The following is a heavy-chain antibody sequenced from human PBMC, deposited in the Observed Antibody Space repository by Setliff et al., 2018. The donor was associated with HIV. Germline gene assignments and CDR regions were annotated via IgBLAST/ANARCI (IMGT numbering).Heavy chain of an antibody. CDR3: AKGEYYYDSSGYYLDY. D-gene: IGHD3-22*01. CDR1: GFTFSSYA. CDR2: ISGSGGST. J-gene: IGHJ4*02. Sequence: GGSLRLSCAASGFTFSSYAMSWVRQAPGKGLEWVSAISGSGGSTYYADSVKGRFTISRDNSKSTLYLQMNSLRAEDTAVYYCAKGEYYYDSSGYYLDYWGQGTLVTVSS. V-gene: IGHV3-23*01.